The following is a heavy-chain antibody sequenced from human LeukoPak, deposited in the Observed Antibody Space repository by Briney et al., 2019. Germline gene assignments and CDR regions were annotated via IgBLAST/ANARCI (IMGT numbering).Heavy chain of an antibody. CDR2: INPNSGDT. CDR1: GYTFTGPD. J-gene: IGHJ4*02. V-gene: IGHV1-2*02. CDR3: ARAYNWGYDY. D-gene: IGHD1-1*01. Sequence: ASVKVSCKASGYTFTGPDIHWVRQAPGHGCRWMGWINPNSGDTNYAQNFQGRVTMTRDTSISTAYMELSRLRFDDTAVYYCARAYNWGYDYWGQGTLVTVSS.